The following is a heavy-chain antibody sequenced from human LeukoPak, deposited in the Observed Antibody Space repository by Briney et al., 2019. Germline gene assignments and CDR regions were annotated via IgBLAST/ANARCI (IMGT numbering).Heavy chain of an antibody. CDR3: AREHCSGDTCYSDY. V-gene: IGHV3-48*04. D-gene: IGHD2-15*01. J-gene: IGHJ4*02. Sequence: PGGSLRLSCAASGFTFSSYAMNWVRQAPGKGLEWVSYISSSSSIYYADSVKGRFTISRDNDKNSLYLQLNSLRAEDTAVYYCAREHCSGDTCYSDYWGQGTLVTVSS. CDR2: ISSSSSI. CDR1: GFTFSSYA.